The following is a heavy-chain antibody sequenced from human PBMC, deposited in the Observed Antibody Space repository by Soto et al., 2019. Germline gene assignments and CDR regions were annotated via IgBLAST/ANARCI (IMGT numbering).Heavy chain of an antibody. Sequence: PGGSLRLSCAASGFTFSIYAIHWVRQAPGKGLEWVAVISYDGNNIYYADSVKGRFTISRDNSKNTLYLHLNSLRAEDTAVYYCARDSSEWGMAGRLDYWGQGTPVTVSS. CDR3: ARDSSEWGMAGRLDY. CDR1: GFTFSIYA. V-gene: IGHV3-30*03. CDR2: ISYDGNNI. D-gene: IGHD6-6*01. J-gene: IGHJ4*02.